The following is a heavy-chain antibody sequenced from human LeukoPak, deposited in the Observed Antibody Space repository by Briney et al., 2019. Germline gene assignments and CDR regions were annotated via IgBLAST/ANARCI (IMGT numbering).Heavy chain of an antibody. CDR1: GFTFSNYA. J-gene: IGHJ4*02. D-gene: IGHD5-24*01. Sequence: GGSLRLSCAASGFTFSNYAMYWVRQDPGKGLEYVSAINNNGRSTYYANSVKGRFTISRDNSKNTLYLQMNSLRAEDTALYYCAKRDGYNSNPLTDWGEGTLVTVSS. CDR3: AKRDGYNSNPLTD. V-gene: IGHV3-64*01. CDR2: INNNGRST.